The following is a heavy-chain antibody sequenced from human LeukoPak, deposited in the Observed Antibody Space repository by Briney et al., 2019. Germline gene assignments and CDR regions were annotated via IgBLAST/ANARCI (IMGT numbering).Heavy chain of an antibody. CDR1: GFTFSSYG. CDR3: AKDNGSGSYYTSYFDY. V-gene: IGHV3-30*18. Sequence: GGSLRLSCAASGFTFSSYGMHWVRQAPGKGLEWVAVISYDGSNKYYADSVKGRLTISRDNSKNALYLQMNSLRAEDTAVYYCAKDNGSGSYYTSYFDYWGQGTLVTVSS. D-gene: IGHD3-10*01. CDR2: ISYDGSNK. J-gene: IGHJ4*02.